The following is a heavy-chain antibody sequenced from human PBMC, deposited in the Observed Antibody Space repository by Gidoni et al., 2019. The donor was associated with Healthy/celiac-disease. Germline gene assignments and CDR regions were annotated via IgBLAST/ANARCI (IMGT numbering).Heavy chain of an antibody. D-gene: IGHD6-13*01. CDR3: ARDGSSSFGGGIAAAGTNYYFDY. CDR1: GYTFTSYY. J-gene: IGHJ4*02. CDR2: INPSGGST. Sequence: QVQLVQSGAEVKKPGASVKVSCKASGYTFTSYYMHWMRQAPGQGLEWMGIINPSGGSTSYAQKFQGRVTMTRDTSTSTVYMELSSLRSEDTAVYYCARDGSSSFGGGIAAAGTNYYFDYWGQGTLVTVSS. V-gene: IGHV1-46*01.